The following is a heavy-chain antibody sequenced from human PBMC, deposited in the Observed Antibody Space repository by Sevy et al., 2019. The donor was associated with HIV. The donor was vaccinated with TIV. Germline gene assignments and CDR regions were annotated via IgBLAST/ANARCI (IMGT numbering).Heavy chain of an antibody. CDR3: ARLKLHYDPYYFDL. Sequence: GGFLRLSCAASGFTFSDYWMSWVRQAPEKGLEWMANIKQDGSKKYYVDSVKGRFIMSRDNAKNSLYLEINSLRAEDTAVYYCARLKLHYDPYYFDLWGQGTLVTVSS. J-gene: IGHJ4*02. CDR2: IKQDGSKK. D-gene: IGHD3-16*01. CDR1: GFTFSDYW. V-gene: IGHV3-7*01.